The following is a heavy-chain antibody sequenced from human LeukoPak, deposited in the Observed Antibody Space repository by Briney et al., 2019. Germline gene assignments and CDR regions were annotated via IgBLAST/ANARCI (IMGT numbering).Heavy chain of an antibody. Sequence: GGSRRLAWAAAGFTFSSYGMDWVRQAPGKGLEWVAVISYDGSNKYYAVSVKGPFTISSDNSKNTVYLQMISLRVEDTALYYCVRDPGSFSGLTYWGQGTPVSVSS. V-gene: IGHV3-30*03. CDR1: GFTFSSYG. CDR2: ISYDGSNK. CDR3: VRDPGSFSGLTY. J-gene: IGHJ4*02. D-gene: IGHD1-26*01.